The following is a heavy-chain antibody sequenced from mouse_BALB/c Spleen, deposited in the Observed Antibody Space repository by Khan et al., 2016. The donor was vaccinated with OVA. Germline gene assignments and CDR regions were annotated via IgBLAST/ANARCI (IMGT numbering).Heavy chain of an antibody. CDR2: ITSGGSF. J-gene: IGHJ3*01. D-gene: IGHD3-3*01. CDR3: ARAGRWFDY. CDR1: GYSITSGYY. Sequence: LQESGPGLVKPSQSLSLTCSVTGYSITSGYYWNWIRQFPGNKLEWMGYITSGGSFNYNPSLKNRISITRDTSNNQFFLKLNSVTPEDTATYYCARAGRWFDYWGQGTLVTVSA. V-gene: IGHV3-6*02.